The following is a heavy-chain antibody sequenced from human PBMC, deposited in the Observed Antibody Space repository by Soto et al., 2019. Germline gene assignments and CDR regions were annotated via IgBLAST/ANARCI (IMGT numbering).Heavy chain of an antibody. CDR1: GGSISSYY. Sequence: SETLSLTCTVSGGSISSYYWSWIRQPAGKGLQWIGRIYTSGSTNYNPSLKSRVTMSVDTSKNQFSLKLSSVTAADTAVYYCARDRGCSSISCYNNWFDPWGQGTLVTVT. CDR3: ARDRGCSSISCYNNWFDP. V-gene: IGHV4-4*07. CDR2: IYTSGST. J-gene: IGHJ5*02. D-gene: IGHD2-2*02.